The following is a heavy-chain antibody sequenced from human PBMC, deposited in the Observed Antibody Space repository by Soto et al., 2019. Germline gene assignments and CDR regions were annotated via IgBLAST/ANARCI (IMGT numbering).Heavy chain of an antibody. Sequence: PSETLYLTCNVSGGSISSSSDSWGWILQAPGKRLVWSGSVYYSGITYYIPSLKSLVTISVDTSKHHIYLKVRSVSAAHTYAYCCARLKVAYLISTCNWLDSWAQGIQVTVSS. CDR3: ARLKVAYLISTCNWLDS. CDR2: VYYSGIT. J-gene: IGHJ5*01. D-gene: IGHD2-2*01. CDR1: GGSISSSSDS. V-gene: IGHV4-39*02.